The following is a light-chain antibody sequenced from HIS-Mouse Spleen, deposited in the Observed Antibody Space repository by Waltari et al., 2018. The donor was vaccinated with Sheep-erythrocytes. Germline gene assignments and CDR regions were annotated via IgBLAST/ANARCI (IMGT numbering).Light chain of an antibody. J-gene: IGLJ1*01. CDR3: CSYAGSYNYV. CDR1: SSDVGGYNY. V-gene: IGLV2-11*01. CDR2: DVS. Sequence: QSALTQPRSVSGSPGQSVTISCTGTSSDVGGYNYVSWYQQHPGKAPKLMIYDVSTRPSGVTERFSGSKSGNTASLTISGLQAEDEAGYYCCSYAGSYNYVFGTGTKVTVL.